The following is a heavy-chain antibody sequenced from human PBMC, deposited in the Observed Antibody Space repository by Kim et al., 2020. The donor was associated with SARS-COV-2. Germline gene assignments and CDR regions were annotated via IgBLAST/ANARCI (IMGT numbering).Heavy chain of an antibody. J-gene: IGHJ6*01. V-gene: IGHV3-30*04. CDR1: GFTFSSYA. CDR3: ARDTLIAVAGRVGGMAV. Sequence: GGSLRLSCAASGFTFSSYAMHWVRQAPGKGLEWVAVISYDGSNKYYADSVKGRFTISRDNSKNTLYLQMNSLRAEDTAVYYCARDTLIAVAGRVGGMAV. D-gene: IGHD6-19*01. CDR2: ISYDGSNK.